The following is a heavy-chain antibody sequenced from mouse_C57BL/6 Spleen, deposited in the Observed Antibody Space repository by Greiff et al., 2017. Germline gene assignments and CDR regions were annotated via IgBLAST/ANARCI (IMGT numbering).Heavy chain of an antibody. CDR2: IWSGGST. D-gene: IGHD1-1*01. CDR3: ARYYYGSSYAMDY. Sequence: VQRVESGPGLVQPSQSLSITCTVSGFSLTSYGVHWVRQSPGKGLEWLGVIWSGGSTDYNAAFISRLSISKDNSKGQVFFKMNSLQADDTAIYYCARYYYGSSYAMDYWGQGTSVTVSS. V-gene: IGHV2-2*01. CDR1: GFSLTSYG. J-gene: IGHJ4*01.